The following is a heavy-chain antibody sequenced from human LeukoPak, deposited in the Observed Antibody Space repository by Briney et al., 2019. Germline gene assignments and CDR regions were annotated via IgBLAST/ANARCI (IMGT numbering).Heavy chain of an antibody. CDR1: GGSISSYY. CDR3: ARNDYYAFDY. V-gene: IGHV4-59*01. Sequence: PSETLSPTCTVSGGSISSYYWSWIRQPPGKGLEWIGYIYYSGSTNYNPSLKSRVTISVDTSKNQFSLKLSSVTAADTAVYYCARNDYYAFDYWGQGTLVTVSS. CDR2: IYYSGST. J-gene: IGHJ4*02. D-gene: IGHD2-21*02.